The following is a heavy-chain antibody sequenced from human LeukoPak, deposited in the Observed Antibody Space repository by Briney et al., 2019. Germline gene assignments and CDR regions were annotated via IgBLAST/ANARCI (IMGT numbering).Heavy chain of an antibody. CDR2: ISSDGSKT. Sequence: SGGSLRLSCVASGFSFDDSGMHWVRQAPGKGLEWVAVISSDGSKTYYADSVKGRFTISRDNSKNTLYLQMNTLRVADTAVYYCAKSAADFWSGYYDFWGQGILATVSS. J-gene: IGHJ4*02. CDR3: AKSAADFWSGYYDF. D-gene: IGHD3-3*01. V-gene: IGHV3-30*18. CDR1: GFSFDDSG.